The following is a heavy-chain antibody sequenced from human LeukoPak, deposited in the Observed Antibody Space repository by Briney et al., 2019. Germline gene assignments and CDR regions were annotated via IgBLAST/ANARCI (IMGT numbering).Heavy chain of an antibody. CDR2: ISADGHSI. Sequence: GGSLRLSCAASGFTFSFYAMTWVRQAPGKGLEWVSVISADGHSIFYADSLKGRFTISRDNSKNTLYLRMNSLKAEDTAVYYCAKSEGNSWNFDYWGQGTLVTVSS. D-gene: IGHD6-13*01. V-gene: IGHV3-23*01. CDR1: GFTFSFYA. J-gene: IGHJ4*02. CDR3: AKSEGNSWNFDY.